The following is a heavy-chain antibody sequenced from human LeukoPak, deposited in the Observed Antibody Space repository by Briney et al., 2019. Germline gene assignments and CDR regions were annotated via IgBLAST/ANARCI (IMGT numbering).Heavy chain of an antibody. CDR2: IIPIFGTT. D-gene: IGHD3-10*01. CDR1: GGTFSSYA. V-gene: IGHV1-69*13. J-gene: IGHJ3*02. CDR3: ARNYGSGSYYAYAFDI. Sequence: GASVKVSCKASGGTFSSYAISWMRQAPGQGLEWMGGIIPIFGTTNYAQKFQGRVTITADEPTNTAYMELSSLRSEDSAVYYCARNYGSGSYYAYAFDIWGQGTMVTVSS.